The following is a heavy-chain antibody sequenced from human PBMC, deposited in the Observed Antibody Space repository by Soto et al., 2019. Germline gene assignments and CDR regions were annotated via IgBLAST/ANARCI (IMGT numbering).Heavy chain of an antibody. Sequence: ASVKVSCKASGYTFTSYYMHWVRQAPGQGLEWMGIINPSGGSTSYAQKFQGRVTMIRDTSTSTVYMELSSLRSEDTAVYYCARDRVLRFLEWSGFDPWGQGTLVTVLL. CDR3: ARDRVLRFLEWSGFDP. V-gene: IGHV1-46*01. CDR2: INPSGGST. CDR1: GYTFTSYY. J-gene: IGHJ5*02. D-gene: IGHD3-3*01.